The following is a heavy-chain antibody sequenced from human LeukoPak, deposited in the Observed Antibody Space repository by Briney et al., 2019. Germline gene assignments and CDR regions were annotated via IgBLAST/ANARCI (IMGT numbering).Heavy chain of an antibody. V-gene: IGHV3-21*01. Sequence: PGGSLRLSCAASGFTFSSCSMNWVRQAPGKGLEWVSSISSSSSYIYYADSVKGRFTISRDNAKNSLYLQMNSLRAEDTAVYYCARARGEWELLDWFDPWGQGTLVTVS. CDR1: GFTFSSCS. J-gene: IGHJ5*02. CDR3: ARARGEWELLDWFDP. D-gene: IGHD1-26*01. CDR2: ISSSSSYI.